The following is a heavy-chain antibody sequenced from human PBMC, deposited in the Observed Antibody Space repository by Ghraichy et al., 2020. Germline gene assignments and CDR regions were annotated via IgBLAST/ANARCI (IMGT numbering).Heavy chain of an antibody. CDR3: ARELLHDSRQFDP. Sequence: SETLSLTCTVSGGSISSGGYYWSWIRQHPGKGLEWIGYIYYSGSTYYNPSLKSRVTISVDTSKNQFSLKLSSVTAADTAMYYCARELLHDSRQFDPWGQGTLVTVSS. D-gene: IGHD2-15*01. CDR2: IYYSGST. V-gene: IGHV4-31*03. J-gene: IGHJ5*02. CDR1: GGSISSGGYY.